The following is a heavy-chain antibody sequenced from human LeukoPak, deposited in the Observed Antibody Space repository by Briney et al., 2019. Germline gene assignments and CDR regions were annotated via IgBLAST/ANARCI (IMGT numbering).Heavy chain of an antibody. J-gene: IGHJ4*02. V-gene: IGHV3-48*03. CDR3: AREAYSSSWEIDY. Sequence: HPGGSLRLSCAASGFTFSSYEMNWVRQAPGKGLEWVSYISSSGSTIYYADSVKGRFTISRDNAKNSLYLQMNSLRAEDTAVYYCAREAYSSSWEIDYWGQGTLVTVSS. D-gene: IGHD6-13*01. CDR1: GFTFSSYE. CDR2: ISSSGSTI.